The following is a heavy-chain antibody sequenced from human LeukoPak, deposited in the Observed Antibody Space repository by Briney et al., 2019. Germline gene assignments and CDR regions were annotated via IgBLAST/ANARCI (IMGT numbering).Heavy chain of an antibody. Sequence: GGTLTLTCAASGFTISSYSLNWVRQAPGKGLEWVSSISSSSSYIYYADSVKGRFTISRDNAKNSLYLQMNSLRAEDTAVYYCARDNRYRGYGVDGEDWGQGTLVTVSS. D-gene: IGHD5-12*01. CDR3: ARDNRYRGYGVDGED. J-gene: IGHJ4*02. V-gene: IGHV3-21*01. CDR2: ISSSSSYI. CDR1: GFTISSYS.